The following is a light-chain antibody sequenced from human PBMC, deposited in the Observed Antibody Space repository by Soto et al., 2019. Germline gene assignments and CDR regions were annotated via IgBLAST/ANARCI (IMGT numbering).Light chain of an antibody. Sequence: DILMTQSPSSVSSSVGDRVTITCRASQGISSRLAWYQQKPGQAPNLLIYASSNLHSGVPSRFSGSGSETDFTLTICSLQPEDFAIYYCQQANSFPPTFGGGTKVEIK. CDR1: QGISSR. J-gene: IGKJ4*01. CDR3: QQANSFPPT. V-gene: IGKV1-12*01. CDR2: ASS.